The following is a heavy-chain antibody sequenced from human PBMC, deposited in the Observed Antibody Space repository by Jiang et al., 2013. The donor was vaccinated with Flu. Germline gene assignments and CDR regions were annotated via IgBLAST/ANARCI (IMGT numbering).Heavy chain of an antibody. CDR1: GGSISSGGYY. CDR2: IYYSGST. CDR3: ARMKGFAELLSAVDV. D-gene: IGHD3-10*01. V-gene: IGHV4-31*01. Sequence: KPSQTLSLTCTVSGGSISSGGYYWSWIRQHPGKGLEWIGYIYYSGSTYYNPSLKSLVSISVDTSKNQFSLKVTSVTAADTAVYYCARMKGFAELLSAVDVWGQGTTVTVSS. J-gene: IGHJ6*02.